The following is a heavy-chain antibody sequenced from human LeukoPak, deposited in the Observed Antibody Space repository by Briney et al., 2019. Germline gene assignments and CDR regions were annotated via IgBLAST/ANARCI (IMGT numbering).Heavy chain of an antibody. V-gene: IGHV4-59*08. CDR1: GASISSYY. CDR2: ICYSGST. Sequence: SETLSLTCTVSGASISSYYWSWIRQPPGKGLEWIGYICYSGSTNYNPALKSRVTISEDTSKNQFSLRLSSVTAADTAVYYCARRRAAAGPFDYWGQGTLVTVSS. D-gene: IGHD6-13*01. J-gene: IGHJ4*02. CDR3: ARRRAAAGPFDY.